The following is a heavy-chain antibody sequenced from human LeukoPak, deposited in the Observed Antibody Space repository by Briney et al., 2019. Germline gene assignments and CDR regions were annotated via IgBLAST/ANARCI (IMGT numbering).Heavy chain of an antibody. J-gene: IGHJ6*03. D-gene: IGHD6-19*01. CDR3: ARVSISSGWYYMDV. CDR2: IYTSGST. CDR1: GGSISSGSYY. V-gene: IGHV4-61*02. Sequence: SETLSLTCTVSGGSISSGSYYWSWIRQPAGKGLEWIGRIYTSGSTNYNPSLKSRVTISVDTSKNQFSLKLSSVTAADTAVYYCARVSISSGWYYMDVWGKGTTVTISS.